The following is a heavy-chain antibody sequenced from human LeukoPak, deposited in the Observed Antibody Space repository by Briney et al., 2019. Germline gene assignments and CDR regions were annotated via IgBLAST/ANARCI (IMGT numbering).Heavy chain of an antibody. CDR3: ARGLSSVNDAFDI. CDR2: IGASGSST. CDR1: EFVYSSYA. V-gene: IGHV3-23*01. J-gene: IGHJ3*02. D-gene: IGHD3-10*01. Sequence: GGSLRLSCAASEFVYSSYAMNWVRQAPGKGLEWVSCIGASGSSTYYADSVKGRFTISRDNSKTTLYLQMNSLRAEDTAVYYCARGLSSVNDAFDIWGQGTMVTVSS.